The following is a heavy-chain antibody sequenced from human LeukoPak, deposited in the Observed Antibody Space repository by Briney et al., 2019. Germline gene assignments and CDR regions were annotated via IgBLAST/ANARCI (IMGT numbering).Heavy chain of an antibody. CDR3: ARASSGWSFSYYFDY. CDR1: GYTFTSYY. CDR2: INPSGGST. Sequence: ASVKVFCKASGYTFTSYYMHWVRQAPGQGLEWMGIINPSGGSTSYAQKLQGRVTMTRDTSTSTVYMELSSLRSEDTAVYYCARASSGWSFSYYFDYWGQGTLVTVSS. J-gene: IGHJ4*02. V-gene: IGHV1-46*01. D-gene: IGHD6-19*01.